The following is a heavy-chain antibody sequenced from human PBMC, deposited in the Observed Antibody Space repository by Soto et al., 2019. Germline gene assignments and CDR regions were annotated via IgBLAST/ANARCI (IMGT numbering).Heavy chain of an antibody. J-gene: IGHJ4*02. CDR1: GLTVITSY. Sequence: GGSLRLSCAASGLTVITSYMTWVRQAPGRGLEWVSFISGSGGITYYADSVKGRFTISRDNSKNTLYLQMHSLRAEDTAIYYCEKDANWEDHYWGQGTLVTVSS. CDR3: EKDANWEDHY. CDR2: ISGSGGIT. V-gene: IGHV3-23*01. D-gene: IGHD1-1*01.